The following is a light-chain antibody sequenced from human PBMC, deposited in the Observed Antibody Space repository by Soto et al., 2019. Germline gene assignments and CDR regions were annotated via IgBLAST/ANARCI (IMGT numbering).Light chain of an antibody. Sequence: DIQMTQSPSSLSASVGDRVTITCRASLGISNYLAWYQQKPWKVPQLLIYAASTLQSGVPSRFSGSGSGTDFTLTISSLQPEDVATYYCLKYNSAPGTFGQGTKVEIK. CDR1: LGISNY. V-gene: IGKV1-27*01. CDR3: LKYNSAPGT. J-gene: IGKJ1*01. CDR2: AAS.